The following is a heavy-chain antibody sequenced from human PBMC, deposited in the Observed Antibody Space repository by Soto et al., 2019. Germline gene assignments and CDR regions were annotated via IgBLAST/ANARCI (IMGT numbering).Heavy chain of an antibody. CDR1: GFSYNSYA. CDR2: ISGGGGDT. D-gene: IGHD6-13*01. Sequence: EVQLLESGGGLVQPGGSLRLSCAASGFSYNSYALNWVRQAPGKGLEWVSSISGGGGDTSYADSVRGRFTISRDNSRSTLYLQMNSLRADDAAVYYCERSFTWYSEADYWGQGTLVTVSS. J-gene: IGHJ4*02. V-gene: IGHV3-23*01. CDR3: ERSFTWYSEADY.